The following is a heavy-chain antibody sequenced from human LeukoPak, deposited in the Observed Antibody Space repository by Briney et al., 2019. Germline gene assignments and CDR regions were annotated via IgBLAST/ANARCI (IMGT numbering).Heavy chain of an antibody. J-gene: IGHJ6*03. CDR1: GSTFSSYS. CDR3: ARRDVAARQGYYYYMDV. Sequence: GGSLRLSCAASGSTFSSYSMNWVRQAPGKGLEWVSYISSSSSTIYYADSVKGRFTISRDNAKNSLYLQMNSLRADDTAVYYCARRDVAARQGYYYYMDVWGKGTTVTVSS. V-gene: IGHV3-48*04. CDR2: ISSSSSTI. D-gene: IGHD6-6*01.